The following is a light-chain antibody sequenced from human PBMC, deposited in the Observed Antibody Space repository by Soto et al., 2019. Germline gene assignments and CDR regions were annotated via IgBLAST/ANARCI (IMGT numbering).Light chain of an antibody. CDR1: RSVSTN. CDR2: NSL. V-gene: IGKV3-15*01. J-gene: IGKJ1*01. Sequence: EIVMTQSPATLSVSPGESATLSCRASRSVSTNLAWYQQKPGQPPRLVIYNSLSRAAGVPAGFSGSGSGTEFTLTISSLQSEDVAVYYCQHYNKWPPWTFGQGTKVDIK. CDR3: QHYNKWPPWT.